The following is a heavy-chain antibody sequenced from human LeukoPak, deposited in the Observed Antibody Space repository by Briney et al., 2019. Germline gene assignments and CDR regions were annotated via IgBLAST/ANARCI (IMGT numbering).Heavy chain of an antibody. CDR1: GGSISSSSYY. CDR2: IYYSGST. V-gene: IGHV4-39*01. CDR3: ARHGSAPQGTVTTFLFDY. J-gene: IGHJ4*02. Sequence: PSETLSLTCTVSGGSISSSSYYWGWIRQPPGKGLEWIGSIYYSGSTYYNPSLKSRVTISVDTSKNQSSPKLSSVTAADTAVYYCARHGSAPQGTVTTFLFDYWGQGTLVTVSS. D-gene: IGHD4-17*01.